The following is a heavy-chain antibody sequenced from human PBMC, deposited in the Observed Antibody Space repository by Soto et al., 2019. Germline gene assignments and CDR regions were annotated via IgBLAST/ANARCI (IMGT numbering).Heavy chain of an antibody. D-gene: IGHD3-22*01. CDR1: GYSFTSYW. Sequence: PGESLKISCKGSGYSFTSYWIGWVRQMPGKGLEWMGIIYPGDSDTRYSPSFQGQVTISADKSISTAYLQWSSLKASDTAMYYCARQNYQYYYDSSGQILQRTDNWFDPWGQGTLVTVSS. CDR3: ARQNYQYYYDSSGQILQRTDNWFDP. J-gene: IGHJ5*02. V-gene: IGHV5-51*01. CDR2: IYPGDSDT.